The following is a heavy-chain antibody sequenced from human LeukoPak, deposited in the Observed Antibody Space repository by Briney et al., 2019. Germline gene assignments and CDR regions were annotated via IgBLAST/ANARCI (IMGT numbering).Heavy chain of an antibody. Sequence: SVKVSCKASGGTFSSYAISWVRQAPGQGLEXXGGIIPIFGTANYAQKFQGRVTITADESTSTAYMELSSLRSEDTAVYYCARGRAVAWVFDLWGRGTLVTVSS. CDR1: GGTFSSYA. CDR2: IIPIFGTA. V-gene: IGHV1-69*01. CDR3: ARGRAVAWVFDL. D-gene: IGHD6-19*01. J-gene: IGHJ2*01.